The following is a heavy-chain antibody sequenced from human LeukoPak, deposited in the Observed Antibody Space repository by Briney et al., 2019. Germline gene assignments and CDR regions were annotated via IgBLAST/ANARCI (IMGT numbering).Heavy chain of an antibody. CDR2: IKQDGSEK. V-gene: IGHV3-7*01. Sequence: PGGSLRLSCAASGFTFSSYWMSWVRQAPGKGLEWVANIKQDGSEKYYVDSVKGRFTISRDNAKNSLYLQMNSLRAEDTAVYYCARAPTNWNDVSNYYYYYMDVWGKGTTVTVSS. CDR1: GFTFSSYW. CDR3: ARAPTNWNDVSNYYYYYMDV. D-gene: IGHD1-20*01. J-gene: IGHJ6*03.